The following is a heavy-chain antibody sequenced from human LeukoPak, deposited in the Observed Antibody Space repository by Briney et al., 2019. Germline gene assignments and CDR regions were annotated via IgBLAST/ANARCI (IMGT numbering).Heavy chain of an antibody. V-gene: IGHV3-33*01. CDR2: IWYDGSNK. CDR1: GFTFSSYG. D-gene: IGHD3-10*01. J-gene: IGHJ6*02. CDR3: AGDRLVRGVYYYYGMDV. Sequence: PGRSLRLSCAASGFTFSSYGMHWVRQAPGKGLEWVAVIWYDGSNKYYADSVKGRFTISRDNSKNTLYLQMNSLRAEDTAVYYCAGDRLVRGVYYYYGMDVWGQGTTVTVSS.